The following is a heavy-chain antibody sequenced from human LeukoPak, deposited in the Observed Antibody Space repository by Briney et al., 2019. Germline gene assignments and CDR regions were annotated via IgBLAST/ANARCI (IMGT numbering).Heavy chain of an antibody. CDR3: ARDRIPLGHDAFDI. CDR1: GYTFTDYY. V-gene: IGHV1-69-2*01. J-gene: IGHJ3*02. CDR2: VYPEDGET. D-gene: IGHD5-18*01. Sequence: ASVKVSCKVSGYTFTDYYMHWLQQAPGKGLEGMGLVYPEDGETIYAEKFQGRVTITADTSTDTAYMELSSLRSEDTAVYYCARDRIPLGHDAFDIWGQGTMVTVSS.